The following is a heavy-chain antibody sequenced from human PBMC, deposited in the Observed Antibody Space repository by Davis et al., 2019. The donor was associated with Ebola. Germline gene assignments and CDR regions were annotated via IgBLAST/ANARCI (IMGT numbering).Heavy chain of an antibody. D-gene: IGHD2-8*01. J-gene: IGHJ3*02. CDR2: IFYSGST. Sequence: PSETLSLTCTVSGGSISSYYWSWIRQPPGKGLEWIGYIFYSGSTNYNPSLKSRVTISVDTSKNQFSLKLRSVTAADTAVYYCARERGVKAFDIWGQGTMFTVSS. CDR3: ARERGVKAFDI. CDR1: GGSISSYY. V-gene: IGHV4-59*12.